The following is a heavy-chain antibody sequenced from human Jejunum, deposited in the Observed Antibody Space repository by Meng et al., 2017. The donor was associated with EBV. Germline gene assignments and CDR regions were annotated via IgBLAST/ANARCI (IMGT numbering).Heavy chain of an antibody. CDR3: ARDGPDYGNYINFDY. Sequence: QVQLVQSGAEVKKPGGSVKVSCKASGYTFTSYGISWVRQAPGQGLEWMVWISAYNGKTNYAQNLQGRVTLTTDTSTTTTYMELRSLRSDDTAVYYCARDGPDYGNYINFDYWGQGTLVTVSS. D-gene: IGHD4-11*01. CDR1: GYTFTSYG. V-gene: IGHV1-18*01. CDR2: ISAYNGKT. J-gene: IGHJ4*02.